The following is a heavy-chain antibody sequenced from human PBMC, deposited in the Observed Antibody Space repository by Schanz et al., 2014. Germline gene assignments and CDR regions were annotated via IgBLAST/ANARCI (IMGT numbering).Heavy chain of an antibody. J-gene: IGHJ4*02. CDR2: IFYTGIT. CDR3: ARETTTVTRGVTGFDH. D-gene: IGHD3-10*01. CDR1: GGSFSAYY. V-gene: IGHV4-34*11. Sequence: QLHQWGAGLLKPSETLSLTCAVSGGSFSAYYWDWIRQTPGKGLEWIGTIFYTGITYYNPSVKSRVTMSVDPPNTHSSLTLSSVTAADTAVYYCARETTTVTRGVTGFDHWGPGILVAVSS.